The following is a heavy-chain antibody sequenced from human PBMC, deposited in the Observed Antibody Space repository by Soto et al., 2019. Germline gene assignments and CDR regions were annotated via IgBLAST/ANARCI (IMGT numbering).Heavy chain of an antibody. CDR3: ARGSTMVRGGDY. Sequence: QVQLQQWGAGLLKPSETLSLTCAVYGGSFSGYYWSWIRQPPGKGLEWIGEINHSGSTNYNPSLKSRVTISVDTSKTQFSLKLSSVTAADTAVYYCARGSTMVRGGDYWGQGTLVTVSS. V-gene: IGHV4-34*01. CDR2: INHSGST. CDR1: GGSFSGYY. D-gene: IGHD3-10*01. J-gene: IGHJ4*02.